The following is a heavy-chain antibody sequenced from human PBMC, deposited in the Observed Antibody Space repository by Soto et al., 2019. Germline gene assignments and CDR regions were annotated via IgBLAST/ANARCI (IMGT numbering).Heavy chain of an antibody. D-gene: IGHD6-25*01. CDR2: MNPYNGNT. CDR3: ERRKERSGPHYFDY. J-gene: IGHJ4*02. V-gene: IGHV1-8*01. CDR1: GYTFTTYD. Sequence: ASVKVSCKASGYTFTTYDIHWVRQVTGQGLEWMGWMNPYNGNTGSTQKFQGRVTMTRNTSISTVYMELTSLRSEDTAVYYCERRKERSGPHYFDYWGQGSLVTVSS.